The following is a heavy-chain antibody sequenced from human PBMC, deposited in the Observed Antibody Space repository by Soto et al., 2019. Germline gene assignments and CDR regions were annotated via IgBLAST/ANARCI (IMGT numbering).Heavy chain of an antibody. CDR3: TKLTKQQLVRGDWFDP. CDR1: GLTFSSYA. CDR2: ISGSGVST. Sequence: GGSLRLSCASYGLTFSSYAMSWVRQAPGKDLEWVSAISGSGVSTYYADSVKGRFTISRDNSKNTLYLQMNSLRAEDTAVYYCTKLTKQQLVRGDWFDPWGLGTXVTVSS. V-gene: IGHV3-23*01. J-gene: IGHJ5*02. D-gene: IGHD6-13*01.